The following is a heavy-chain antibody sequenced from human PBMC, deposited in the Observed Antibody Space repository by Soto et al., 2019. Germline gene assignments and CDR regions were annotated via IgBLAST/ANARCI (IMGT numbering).Heavy chain of an antibody. J-gene: IGHJ4*02. CDR1: GFTVSSHS. V-gene: IGHV3-21*02. Sequence: EVQLVESGGGLGKPGGSLRRSCAASGFTVSSHSMNWVRQAPGKGLEWVSSISSTSSFIYYTDSVKGRFTISRDNAKNSLYLQMNSLRAEDTAVYYCARGDSVTTGTTIDYWGQGRLVTVSS. D-gene: IGHD4-17*01. CDR2: ISSTSSFI. CDR3: ARGDSVTTGTTIDY.